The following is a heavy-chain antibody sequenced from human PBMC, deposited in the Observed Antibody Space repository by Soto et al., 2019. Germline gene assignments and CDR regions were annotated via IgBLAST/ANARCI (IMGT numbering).Heavy chain of an antibody. V-gene: IGHV6-1*01. J-gene: IGHJ5*02. CDR2: TYYRSKWYN. CDR1: GDSVSSNSAA. Sequence: SHTLSLTCAISGDSVSSNSAAWILIRQSPSRGLEWLGRTYYRSKWYNDYSLSVKSRITLNPDTSKNQFSLQLNSVTPEDTAVYYCARGNHNNWFDHWGQGTLVNASS. CDR3: ARGNHNNWFDH.